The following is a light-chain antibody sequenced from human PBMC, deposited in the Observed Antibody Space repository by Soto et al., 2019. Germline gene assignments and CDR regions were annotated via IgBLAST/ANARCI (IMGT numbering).Light chain of an antibody. CDR3: QQFKSSPIT. J-gene: IGKJ5*01. V-gene: IGKV1-13*02. CDR2: DAS. CDR1: QGISNA. Sequence: AIQLTQSPSSLSAFVGDRVTITCRASQGISNALAWYQQKSGKAPKLLIYDASTLESGVPSRFSGRGSWTDFTLTISSLQPEDFATYYCQQFKSSPITFGQGTRLEIK.